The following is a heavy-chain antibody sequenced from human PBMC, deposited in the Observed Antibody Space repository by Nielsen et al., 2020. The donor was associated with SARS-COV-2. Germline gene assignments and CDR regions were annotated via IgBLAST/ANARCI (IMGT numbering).Heavy chain of an antibody. J-gene: IGHJ6*02. Sequence: GESLKISCAASGFTFSSSWMHWVCQAPEKGLEWVADIKCDGSEKYYVDSVKGRLTISRDDSKNALYLQMNSLRAEDTAVYYCAKDRRYFDWDGMDVWGQGTTVTVSS. D-gene: IGHD3-9*01. CDR2: IKCDGSEK. CDR3: AKDRRYFDWDGMDV. CDR1: GFTFSSSW. V-gene: IGHV3-52*01.